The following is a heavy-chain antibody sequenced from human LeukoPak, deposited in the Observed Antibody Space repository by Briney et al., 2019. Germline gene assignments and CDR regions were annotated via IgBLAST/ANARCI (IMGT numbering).Heavy chain of an antibody. J-gene: IGHJ5*02. Sequence: GGSLRLSCAASGFAFTTYWMGWVRQAPGKGLEWVANIKQDGSEQYYVDSVKGRFTISRDNAKNSLSLQMNSLRAEDTAVYYCARPLMYYYGSETYFWFDPWGQGTLVTVSS. D-gene: IGHD3-10*01. CDR2: IKQDGSEQ. CDR1: GFAFTTYW. CDR3: ARPLMYYYGSETYFWFDP. V-gene: IGHV3-7*01.